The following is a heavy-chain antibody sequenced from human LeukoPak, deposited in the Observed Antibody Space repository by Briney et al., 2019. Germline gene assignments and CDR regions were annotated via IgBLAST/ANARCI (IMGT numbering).Heavy chain of an antibody. CDR2: ISGSGGNT. Sequence: GGSLRLSCAASGFTFSSYSMNWVRQAPGKGLEWVSLISGSGGNTYYADSVKGRFTISRDNSKNTLYLQMNSLRAEDTAVYYCARDFSGGWPLMSYWGQGTLVTVSS. J-gene: IGHJ4*02. CDR1: GFTFSSYS. V-gene: IGHV3-23*01. CDR3: ARDFSGGWPLMSY. D-gene: IGHD6-19*01.